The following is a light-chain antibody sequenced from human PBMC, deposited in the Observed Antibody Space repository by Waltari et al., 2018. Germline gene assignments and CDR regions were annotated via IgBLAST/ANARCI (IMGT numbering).Light chain of an antibody. CDR1: VLPTPY. CDR3: QSSDITGTYGV. J-gene: IGLJ3*02. CDR2: KNN. V-gene: IGLV3-25*03. Sequence: SHELTQPPSVSVSPGQTARITCPGDVLPTPYTSWYQQNPGQAPLLVMFKNNERPSGIPERFFGSRSETTVTLMIIGAQEEDEADYYCQSSDITGTYGVFGGGTKLTVL.